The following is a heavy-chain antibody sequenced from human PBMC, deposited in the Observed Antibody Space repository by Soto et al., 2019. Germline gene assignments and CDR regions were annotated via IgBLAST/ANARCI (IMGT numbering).Heavy chain of an antibody. J-gene: IGHJ6*02. CDR1: GYTFTSYG. V-gene: IGHV1-18*04. D-gene: IGHD3-3*01. CDR2: MSAYNGNT. CDR3: AREIFGRYYDFWRGPVNTYGMDV. Sequence: QVQLVQSGAEVKKPGASVKVSCKASGYTFTSYGITWVRQAPGQGLQRMGGMSAYNGNTNYAEKLQGRITMTTDTTTSTAYMELKRLRSDDTAVYYCAREIFGRYYDFWRGPVNTYGMDVWGQGTTVTVSS.